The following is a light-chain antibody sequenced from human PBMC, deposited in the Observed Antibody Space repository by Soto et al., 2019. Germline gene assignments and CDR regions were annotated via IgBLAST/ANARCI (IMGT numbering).Light chain of an antibody. CDR1: QGISSY. Sequence: AIRMTQSPSSLSASTGDRVTITCRASQGISSYLAWYQQKPGKAPKLLIYAASTLQSGVPSRFSGSGSGTDFTLTISCLQSEDFATSYCQQYYSYPGPFGQGTKVEIK. CDR3: QQYYSYPGP. CDR2: AAS. V-gene: IGKV1-8*01. J-gene: IGKJ1*01.